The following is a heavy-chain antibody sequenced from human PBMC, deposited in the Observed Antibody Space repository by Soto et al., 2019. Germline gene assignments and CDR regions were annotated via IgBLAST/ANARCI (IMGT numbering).Heavy chain of an antibody. CDR1: GFTFSSYG. CDR3: AKDSLDFWSGQTTYYYYYHMDV. V-gene: IGHV3-30*18. J-gene: IGHJ6*03. Sequence: GGSLRLSCAASGFTFSSYGMHWVRQAPGKGLEWVAVISYDGSNKYYADSVKGRFTISRDNSKNTLYLQMNSLRAEDTAVYYCAKDSLDFWSGQTTYYYYYHMDVWGKGTTVTVSS. CDR2: ISYDGSNK. D-gene: IGHD3-3*01.